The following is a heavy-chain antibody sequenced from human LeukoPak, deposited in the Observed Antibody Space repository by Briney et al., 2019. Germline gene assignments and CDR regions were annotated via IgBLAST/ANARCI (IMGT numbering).Heavy chain of an antibody. CDR2: VYYSGGT. Sequence: SETLSLTCTVSGGSISTYYWSWIRQPPGKGLEWIGYVYYSGGTNYNPSLKSRATISVDTSKNQFSLKLSSVTAADTAVYYCARGFRRGYSYDRRGYYFDYWGQGTLVTVSS. J-gene: IGHJ4*02. CDR3: ARGFRRGYSYDRRGYYFDY. D-gene: IGHD5-18*01. V-gene: IGHV4-59*12. CDR1: GGSISTYY.